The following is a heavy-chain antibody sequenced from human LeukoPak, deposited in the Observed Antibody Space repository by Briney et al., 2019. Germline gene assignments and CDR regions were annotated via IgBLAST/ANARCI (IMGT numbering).Heavy chain of an antibody. J-gene: IGHJ4*02. D-gene: IGHD3-22*01. CDR2: IYHSGST. V-gene: IGHV4-4*02. CDR3: ARGGYYDSSGYYPFDY. CDR1: GGSISSSNW. Sequence: SETLSLTCAVSGGSISSSNWWNWVRQPPGKGLEWIGEIYHSGSTNYNPSLKSRVTISVDKSKNQFSLKLSSVTAADTAVYYCARGGYYDSSGYYPFDYWGQGTLVTVSS.